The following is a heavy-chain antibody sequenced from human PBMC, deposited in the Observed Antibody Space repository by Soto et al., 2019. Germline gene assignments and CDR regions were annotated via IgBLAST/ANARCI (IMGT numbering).Heavy chain of an antibody. Sequence: QVQLQESGPGLVKPSETLSLTCTVSSGSISRYYWTWIRQPPGKGLEWIGYISYSGSTNYNPSLKSRVTISADTSKNQFSLKLSSVTAADTAVYYCASSVRIDALDIWGQGTMVTVSS. CDR3: ASSVRIDALDI. V-gene: IGHV4-59*08. D-gene: IGHD2-2*01. CDR2: ISYSGST. J-gene: IGHJ3*02. CDR1: SGSISRYY.